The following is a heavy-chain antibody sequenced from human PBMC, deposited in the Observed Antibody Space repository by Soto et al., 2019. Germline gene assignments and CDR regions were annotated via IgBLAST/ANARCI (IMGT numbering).Heavy chain of an antibody. CDR2: IYYSAST. Sequence: SETLSLTCTVSGVSFSSSSYYWVWIRQPPGKGLEWIGGIYYSASTNYNPSLKSRVTISVDTSKNQFSLKLSSVTAADTAVYYCARDGYYYYGMDVWGQGTTVTVSS. V-gene: IGHV4-39*07. CDR3: ARDGYYYYGMDV. CDR1: GVSFSSSSYY. J-gene: IGHJ6*02.